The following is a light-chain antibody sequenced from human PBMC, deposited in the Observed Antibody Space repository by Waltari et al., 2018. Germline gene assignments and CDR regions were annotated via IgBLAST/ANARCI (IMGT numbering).Light chain of an antibody. CDR2: RNR. J-gene: IGLJ3*02. Sequence: HSVLTQPRSASGTPGQRVTISCSGCDSHVGSKTVNGYQHFTGPAPKRVIYRNRQRPARVPDRFSGSESSTSASLAISGLQSEDDTDYYCAAWDDNLTGSWVFGGGTKLTV. V-gene: IGLV1-44*01. CDR1: DSHVGSKT. CDR3: AAWDDNLTGSWV.